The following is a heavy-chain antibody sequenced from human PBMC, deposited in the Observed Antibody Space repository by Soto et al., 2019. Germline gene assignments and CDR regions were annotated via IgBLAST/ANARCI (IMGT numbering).Heavy chain of an antibody. CDR1: SYTSTSYD. V-gene: IGHV1-8*01. CDR3: ARWGYCGGDCYYMDV. CDR2: MNPNSGNT. Sequence: ASVKVSCKASSYTSTSYDINWVRQATGQGLEWMGWMNPNSGNTGYAQKFQGRVTMTRNTSISTAYMELSSLRSEDTAVYYCARWGYCGGDCYYMDVWGKGTTVTVSS. D-gene: IGHD2-21*01. J-gene: IGHJ6*03.